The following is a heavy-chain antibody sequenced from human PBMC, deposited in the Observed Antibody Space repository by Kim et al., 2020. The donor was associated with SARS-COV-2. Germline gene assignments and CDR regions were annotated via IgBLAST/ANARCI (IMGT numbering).Heavy chain of an antibody. V-gene: IGHV4-39*01. Sequence: IFYSGPNYHNPTHRSRLTISVDTSKNQFSLKLTSVTAADTAVYYCARGLDYGGQGTLVTVSS. CDR2: IFYSGPN. CDR3: ARGLDY. J-gene: IGHJ4*02.